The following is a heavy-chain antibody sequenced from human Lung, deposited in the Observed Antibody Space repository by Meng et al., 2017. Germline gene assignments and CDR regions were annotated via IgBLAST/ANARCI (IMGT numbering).Heavy chain of an antibody. CDR2: ISGYNGNT. J-gene: IGHJ5*02. CDR1: GYTFTSYG. V-gene: IGHV1-18*01. CDR3: ARDRYCSTTSCTGWFDP. Sequence: QVQLVQFGDEVKKPGASVKVACKASGYTFTSYGISWLRQAPGQGLEWMGWISGYNGNTNYAQKFQGRVTMTTDTSTSTAYMKLRSLRSDDTAVYYCARDRYCSTTSCTGWFDPWGQGTLVTVSS. D-gene: IGHD2-2*01.